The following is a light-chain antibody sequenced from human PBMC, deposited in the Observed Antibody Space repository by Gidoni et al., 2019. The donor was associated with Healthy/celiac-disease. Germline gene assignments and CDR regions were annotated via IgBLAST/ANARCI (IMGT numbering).Light chain of an antibody. V-gene: IGKV4-1*01. CDR3: QQYYSTPPIT. Sequence: DIVMTQSPDSLAVSLGERATINCKSSQSVLYSSNNKNYLAWYPQKPGQPPKLLIYWASTRESGVPDRFSGRWSGTDFTLTISSLQAEDVAVYYCQQYYSTPPITFGPGTKVDIK. CDR1: QSVLYSSNNKNY. J-gene: IGKJ3*01. CDR2: WAS.